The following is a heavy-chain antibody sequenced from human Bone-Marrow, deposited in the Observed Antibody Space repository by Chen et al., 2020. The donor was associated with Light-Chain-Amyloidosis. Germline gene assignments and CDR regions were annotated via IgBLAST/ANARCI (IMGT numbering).Heavy chain of an antibody. J-gene: IGHJ5*02. CDR2: IYHSGST. Sequence: QVQLQESGPGLVKPSETLSLTCAVSGYSISSGYYWGWIRQPPGKGLEWIGSIYHSGSTYYNPSLKSRVTRSVDTSKNQFSLKLSSVTAADTAVYYCARDPYDYVWGSYRPNNNWFDPWGQGTLVTVSS. CDR3: ARDPYDYVWGSYRPNNNWFDP. D-gene: IGHD3-16*02. V-gene: IGHV4-38-2*02. CDR1: GYSISSGYY.